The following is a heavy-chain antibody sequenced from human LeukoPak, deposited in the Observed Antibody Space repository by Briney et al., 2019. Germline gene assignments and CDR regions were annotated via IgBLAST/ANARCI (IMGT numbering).Heavy chain of an antibody. CDR1: GYSFTSYW. V-gene: IGHV5-51*01. CDR3: ARRLAYCGGDCYFWFDP. Sequence: GESLKISCKGSGYSFTSYWIGWVRQMPGKGLEWMGIIYPGDSDTRYSPSFQGQVTISADKSISTAYLQWSSLKASDTAMYYCARRLAYCGGDCYFWFDPWGQGTLVTVSS. J-gene: IGHJ5*02. CDR2: IYPGDSDT. D-gene: IGHD2-21*02.